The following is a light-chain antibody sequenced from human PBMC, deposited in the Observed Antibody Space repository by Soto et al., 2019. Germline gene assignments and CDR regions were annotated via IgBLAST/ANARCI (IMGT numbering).Light chain of an antibody. CDR1: ESVYRN. Sequence: ENVRIQSPSAVSVSLGERATLSCRATESVYRNLAWYQQKPGQAPRLLIYDAFNRATGVPSRFRGSGSGTDFSLTISGLLLADFSVYYIRQRDKCPLPFGQGTRLEIK. CDR3: RQRDKCPLP. CDR2: DAF. V-gene: IGKV3-11*01. J-gene: IGKJ5*01.